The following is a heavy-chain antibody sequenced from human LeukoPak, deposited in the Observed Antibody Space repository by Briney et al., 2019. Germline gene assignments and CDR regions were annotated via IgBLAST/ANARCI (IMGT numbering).Heavy chain of an antibody. J-gene: IGHJ3*02. CDR2: ISSSSSYI. D-gene: IGHD3-22*01. CDR3: ASTMIVVGDAFDI. V-gene: IGHV3-21*01. Sequence: GGSLRLSCAASGFTFSSYSMNWVRQAPGKGLEWVSSISSSSSYIYYADSVKGRFTISRDNAKNSLYLQMNNLRAEDTAVYYCASTMIVVGDAFDIWGQGTMVTVSS. CDR1: GFTFSSYS.